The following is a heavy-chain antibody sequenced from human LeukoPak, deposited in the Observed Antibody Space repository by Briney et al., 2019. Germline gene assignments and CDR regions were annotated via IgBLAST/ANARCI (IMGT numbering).Heavy chain of an antibody. V-gene: IGHV4-59*11. J-gene: IGHJ4*02. CDR3: ARVSSRMWSGYCSSTSCYTRVYYFDY. Sequence: SETLSLTCTVSGGSINNHYWSWIRQPPGKGLEWIGYIYYSGSTNYNPSLKSRVTISVDTSKNQSSLKLSSVTAADTAVYYCARVSSRMWSGYCSSTSCYTRVYYFDYWGQGTLVTVSS. D-gene: IGHD2-2*02. CDR1: GGSINNHY. CDR2: IYYSGST.